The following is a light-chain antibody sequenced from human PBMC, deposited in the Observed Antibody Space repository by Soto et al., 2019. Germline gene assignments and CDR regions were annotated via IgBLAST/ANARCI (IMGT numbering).Light chain of an antibody. J-gene: IGKJ2*01. CDR3: QQFGSSIPHT. V-gene: IGKV3-20*01. Sequence: EIVLTQSPDSLSLSPGERATLSCRASQSVPNNYIAWYLQKPGQAPRLLIYGASSRATGIPDRFSGSGSGTDFTLTISRLEPEDFGVYYCQQFGSSIPHTFGQGTKLEIK. CDR2: GAS. CDR1: QSVPNNY.